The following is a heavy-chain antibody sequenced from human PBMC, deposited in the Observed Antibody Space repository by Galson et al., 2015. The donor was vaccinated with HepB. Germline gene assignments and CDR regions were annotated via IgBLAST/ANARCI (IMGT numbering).Heavy chain of an antibody. V-gene: IGHV3-23*01. CDR3: AKDFADVDTATPGFDY. Sequence: SLRLSCAASGFTFSSYAMSWVRQAPGKGLEWVSAISGSGGSTYYADSVKGRFTISRDNSKNTLYLQMNSLRAEDTAVYYCAKDFADVDTATPGFDYWGQGTLVTVSS. D-gene: IGHD5-18*01. CDR2: ISGSGGST. CDR1: GFTFSSYA. J-gene: IGHJ4*02.